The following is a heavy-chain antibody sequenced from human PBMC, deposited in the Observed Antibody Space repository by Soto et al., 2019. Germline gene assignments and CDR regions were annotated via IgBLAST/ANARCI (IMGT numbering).Heavy chain of an antibody. V-gene: IGHV3-30-3*01. CDR1: GFTFSSYA. J-gene: IGHJ4*02. CDR2: ISYDGSNK. Sequence: QVQLVESGGGVVQPRRSLRLSCAASGFTFSSYAMHWVRQAPGKGLEWVAVISYDGSNKYYADSVKGRFTISRDNSKNTLYLQMNSLRAEDTAVYYCARPRWSGSYLPFDYWGQGTLVTVSS. D-gene: IGHD1-26*01. CDR3: ARPRWSGSYLPFDY.